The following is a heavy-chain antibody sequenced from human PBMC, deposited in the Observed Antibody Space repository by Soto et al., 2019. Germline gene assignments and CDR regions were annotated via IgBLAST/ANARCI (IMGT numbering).Heavy chain of an antibody. J-gene: IGHJ6*02. CDR3: AKDNMVRGVYYYYYGMDV. CDR2: ISYDGSNK. V-gene: IGHV3-30*18. Sequence: QVQLVESGGGVVQPGRSLRLSCAASGFTFSRYGMHWVRQAPGKGLEWVAVISYDGSNKYYADSVKGRFTISRDNYKNTLYLQMKSLRAEDTAVYYCAKDNMVRGVYYYYYGMDVWGQGTTVTVSS. D-gene: IGHD3-10*01. CDR1: GFTFSRYG.